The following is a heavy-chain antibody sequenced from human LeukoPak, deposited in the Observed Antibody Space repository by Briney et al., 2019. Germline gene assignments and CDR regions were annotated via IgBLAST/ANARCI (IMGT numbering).Heavy chain of an antibody. Sequence: GGSLRLSCAASEFTFNNYWMSWVRQAPGKGLEWVANIKQDGSEKYYVDSVRGRFTISRDNAKNSLYLQMNSPRAEDTAVYYCARDQAGYDYVWGSYRYSSYYYYYMDVWGKGTTVTISS. J-gene: IGHJ6*03. CDR2: IKQDGSEK. V-gene: IGHV3-7*01. CDR1: EFTFNNYW. D-gene: IGHD3-16*02. CDR3: ARDQAGYDYVWGSYRYSSYYYYYMDV.